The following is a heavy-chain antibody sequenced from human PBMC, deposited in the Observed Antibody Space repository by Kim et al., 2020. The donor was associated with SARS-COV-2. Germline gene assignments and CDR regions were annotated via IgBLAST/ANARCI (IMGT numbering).Heavy chain of an antibody. J-gene: IGHJ4*02. V-gene: IGHV1-2*06. Sequence: ASVKVSCKASGYTFSGYYIHWVRQAPGQGLEWMGRISPNSGGTNYAQNFQGRVSMTGDTSISAAYMELSVLKSDDTAIYYCAGWPCADTWCSHYFDLWGQ. CDR2: ISPNSGGT. CDR1: GYTFSGYY. D-gene: IGHD3-16*01. CDR3: AGWPCADTWCSHYFDL.